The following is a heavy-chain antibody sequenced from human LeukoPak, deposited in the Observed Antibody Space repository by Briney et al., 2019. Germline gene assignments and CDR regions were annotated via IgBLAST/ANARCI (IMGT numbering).Heavy chain of an antibody. D-gene: IGHD3-3*02. CDR3: ARDGALRSLPGGYFDY. V-gene: IGHV3-7*01. CDR1: GFTFSSYW. Sequence: GGSLRLSCAASGFTFSSYWMSWVRQAPGKGLEWVANIKQDGSEKYYVDSVKGRFTISRDNAKNSLYLQMNSLRAEDTAVYYCARDGALRSLPGGYFDYWGQGTLVTVSS. CDR2: IKQDGSEK. J-gene: IGHJ4*02.